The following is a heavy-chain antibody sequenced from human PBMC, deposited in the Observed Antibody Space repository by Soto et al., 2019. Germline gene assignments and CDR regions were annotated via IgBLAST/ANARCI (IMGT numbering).Heavy chain of an antibody. Sequence: SETLSLTCTVSGGSISDLYLSWTRQPPGKGLEWIGYGLRHEFVGTNPSLTNRVTISVDMPKRQFSLRLNSVTAADTAVYYCVAGPDHVKSAYWGQGTLVTVSS. J-gene: IGHJ4*01. CDR2: GLRHEFV. CDR1: GGSISDLY. CDR3: VAGPDHVKSAY. V-gene: IGHV4-59*11.